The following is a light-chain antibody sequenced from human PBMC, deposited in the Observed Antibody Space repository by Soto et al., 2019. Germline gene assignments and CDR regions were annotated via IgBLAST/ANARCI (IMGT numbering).Light chain of an antibody. Sequence: EVVLTQSPGTLSLSPGERATLSCRASQSVSSYLAWYQQKPGQAPRLLIYGASSRATGIPDRFSGSGSGTDFTLTISRLEPEDFAVYYCQQYGSSPGWTFGQGTKVDNK. V-gene: IGKV3-20*01. CDR1: QSVSSY. CDR2: GAS. CDR3: QQYGSSPGWT. J-gene: IGKJ1*01.